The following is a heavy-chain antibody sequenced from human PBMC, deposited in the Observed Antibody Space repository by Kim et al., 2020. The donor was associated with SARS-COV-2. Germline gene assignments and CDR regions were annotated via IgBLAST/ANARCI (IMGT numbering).Heavy chain of an antibody. J-gene: IGHJ6*02. Sequence: SPSFQGPVTISADKSIRTAYLQWSSLKASDTAMYYCARRGLGAYYYGMDVWGQGTTVTVSS. CDR3: ARRGLGAYYYGMDV. D-gene: IGHD3-16*01. V-gene: IGHV5-51*01.